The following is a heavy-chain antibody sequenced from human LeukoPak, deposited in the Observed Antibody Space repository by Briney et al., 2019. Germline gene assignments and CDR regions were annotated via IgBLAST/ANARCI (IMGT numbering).Heavy chain of an antibody. CDR3: AKDSDIAVAGSDDALDV. Sequence: GGSLRLSCAASGFTFSSYGMHWVRQTPGKGLEWVALISIDGSIEYYADSVKGRFTISRDNSKNTLFLQMNSLRPEDTAVYYCAKDSDIAVAGSDDALDVWGQGTMVTVSS. CDR2: ISIDGSIE. V-gene: IGHV3-30*18. D-gene: IGHD6-19*01. J-gene: IGHJ3*01. CDR1: GFTFSSYG.